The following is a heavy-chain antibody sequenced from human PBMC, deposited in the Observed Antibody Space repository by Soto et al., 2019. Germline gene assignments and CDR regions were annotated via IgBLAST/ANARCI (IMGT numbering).Heavy chain of an antibody. CDR1: GGSISSSSYY. CDR2: IYYSGGI. V-gene: IGHV4-39*01. J-gene: IGHJ5*02. CDR3: ARQSSGWYNWFDP. D-gene: IGHD6-19*01. Sequence: QLQLQESGPGLVKPSETLSLTCSVSGGSISSSSYYWGWIRQPPGKGLEWIGSIYYSGGIYYNPSPKSRVTISVDTSKNQFSLKLSSVTAAETAVYYCARQSSGWYNWFDPWGQGTLVTVSS.